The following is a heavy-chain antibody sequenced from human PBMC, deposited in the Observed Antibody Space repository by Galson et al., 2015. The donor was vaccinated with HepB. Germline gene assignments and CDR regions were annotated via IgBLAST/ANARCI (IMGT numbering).Heavy chain of an antibody. CDR3: FREVRNGWYYFDY. Sequence: SLRLSCAASEFIFSDSGMHWVRQAPGKGLEWVALTWQDGTNKYYADSVKGRFTISRDNSENTLSLQMNSLRAEDSAVYYCFREVRNGWYYFDYWGQGTQVTVST. D-gene: IGHD2-15*01. J-gene: IGHJ4*02. V-gene: IGHV3-33*01. CDR2: TWQDGTNK. CDR1: EFIFSDSG.